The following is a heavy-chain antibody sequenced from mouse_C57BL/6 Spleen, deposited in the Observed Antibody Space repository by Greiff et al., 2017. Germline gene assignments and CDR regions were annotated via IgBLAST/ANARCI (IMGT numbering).Heavy chain of an antibody. CDR3: AKTPYGSSPYAMDY. CDR2: IWSGGST. J-gene: IGHJ4*01. CDR1: GFSLTSSG. V-gene: IGHV2-4*01. Sequence: QVQLKESGPGLVQPSQSLSITCTVSGFSLTSSGVHWVRQPPGKGLEWLGVIWSGGSTDYNAAFISRLSISKDNSKSQVFFKMNSLQADDTAIYYCAKTPYGSSPYAMDYWGQGTSVTVSS. D-gene: IGHD1-1*01.